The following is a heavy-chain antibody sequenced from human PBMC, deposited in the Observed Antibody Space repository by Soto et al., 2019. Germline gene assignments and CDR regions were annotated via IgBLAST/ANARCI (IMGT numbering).Heavy chain of an antibody. CDR2: GIPIFPKA. CDR1: GGTFSSDA. V-gene: IGHV1-69*06. D-gene: IGHD3-22*01. J-gene: IGHJ4*02. Sequence: QVRLVQSEAEVKKAGSSVKVSCTASGGTFSSDAVTWVRQAPGQGLEWMGGGIPIFPKANYAQKFQGRATITVDKSTSTVYMELNSLKDEDTAMYYCARCHSDSSGPGYLDSWGQGPLVT. CDR3: ARCHSDSSGPGYLDS.